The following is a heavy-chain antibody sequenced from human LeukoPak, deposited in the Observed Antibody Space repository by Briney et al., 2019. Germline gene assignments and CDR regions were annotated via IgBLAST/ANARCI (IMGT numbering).Heavy chain of an antibody. CDR1: GGSFSGYY. J-gene: IGHJ4*02. Sequence: TSETLSLTCAVYGGSFSGYYCSWIRQPPGKGLEWIGEIDHSGTTNYNPSLKSRVTISSDTSKNQFSLKLSSVTAADTAVYYCAREGSSSWFDYWGQGTLVTVSS. V-gene: IGHV4-34*01. D-gene: IGHD6-13*01. CDR2: IDHSGTT. CDR3: AREGSSSWFDY.